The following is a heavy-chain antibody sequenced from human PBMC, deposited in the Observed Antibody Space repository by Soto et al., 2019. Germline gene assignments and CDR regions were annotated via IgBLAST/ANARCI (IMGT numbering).Heavy chain of an antibody. D-gene: IGHD5-12*01. CDR2: IIPIFGTA. CDR1: GGTFSSYA. J-gene: IGHJ4*02. Sequence: GASVKVSCKASGGTFSSYAISWVRQAPGQGLEWMGGIIPIFGTANYAQKFQGRVTITADKSTSTAYMELSSLRSEDTAVYYCARDRSGYEYYFDYWGQGTLVTVSS. CDR3: ARDRSGYEYYFDY. V-gene: IGHV1-69*06.